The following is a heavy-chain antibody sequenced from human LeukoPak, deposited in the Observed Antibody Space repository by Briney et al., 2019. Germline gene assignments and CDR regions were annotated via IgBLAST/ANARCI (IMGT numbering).Heavy chain of an antibody. J-gene: IGHJ4*02. V-gene: IGHV4-34*01. CDR3: ARSGYSGSRFDY. CDR2: INHSGST. CDR1: GGSLSGYY. D-gene: IGHD1-26*01. Sequence: SETLSLTCAVYGGSLSGYYWSWIRQPPGKGLEWIGEINHSGSTNYNPSLKSRVTISVDTSKNQFSLKLSSVTAADTAVYYCARSGYSGSRFDYWGQGTLVTVSS.